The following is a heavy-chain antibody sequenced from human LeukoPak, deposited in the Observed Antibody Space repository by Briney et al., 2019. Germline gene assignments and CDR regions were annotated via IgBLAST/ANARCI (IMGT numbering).Heavy chain of an antibody. J-gene: IGHJ3*02. D-gene: IGHD2-2*01. Sequence: SETLSLTCTVSGYSISSGYYWGWIRQPPGKGLEWIGSIYHSGSTYYNPSLKSRVTISVDTSKNQFSLKLSSVTAADTAVYYCASNRQDIVVVPATYAFDIWGKGTMVTVSS. CDR3: ASNRQDIVVVPATYAFDI. V-gene: IGHV4-38-2*02. CDR2: IYHSGST. CDR1: GYSISSGYY.